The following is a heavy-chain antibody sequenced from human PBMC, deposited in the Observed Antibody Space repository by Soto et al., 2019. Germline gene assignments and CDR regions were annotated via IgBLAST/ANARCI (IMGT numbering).Heavy chain of an antibody. CDR2: INHSGST. D-gene: IGHD2-15*01. CDR1: GGSFSGYY. CDR3: ARGAVVAATPFFWFDP. J-gene: IGHJ5*02. Sequence: SETLSLTCAVYGGSFSGYYWSWIRQPPGKGLEWIGEINHSGSTNYNPSLKSRVTISVDTSKNQFSLKLSSVTAADTAVYYCARGAVVAATPFFWFDPWGQGTLVTVSS. V-gene: IGHV4-34*01.